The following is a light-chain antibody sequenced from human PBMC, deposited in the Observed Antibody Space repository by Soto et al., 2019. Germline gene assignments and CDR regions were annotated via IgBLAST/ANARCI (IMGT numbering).Light chain of an antibody. V-gene: IGLV2-11*01. CDR2: DVI. Sequence: QSALTQPASVSGSPGQSITISCTGTSSNVGSYKLVSWYQQHPGKAPKLIIYDVIKRPSGVPDRFSGSKSGNTASLTISGLQAEDEADYYCCSYAGSYTHVFGTGTKVTVL. CDR3: CSYAGSYTHV. CDR1: SSNVGSYKL. J-gene: IGLJ1*01.